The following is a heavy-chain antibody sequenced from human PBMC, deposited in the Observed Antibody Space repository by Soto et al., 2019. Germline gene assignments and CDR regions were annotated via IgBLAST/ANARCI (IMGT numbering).Heavy chain of an antibody. Sequence: GASVKVSCKASGYTFTSYGISWVRQAPGQGPEWMGWISAYNGNTNYAQKLQGRVTMTTDTSTSTAYMELRSLRSDNTAVYYCARVFKRNSGYEYYFDYWGQGTLVTVSS. CDR2: ISAYNGNT. CDR3: ARVFKRNSGYEYYFDY. J-gene: IGHJ4*02. D-gene: IGHD5-12*01. V-gene: IGHV1-18*01. CDR1: GYTFTSYG.